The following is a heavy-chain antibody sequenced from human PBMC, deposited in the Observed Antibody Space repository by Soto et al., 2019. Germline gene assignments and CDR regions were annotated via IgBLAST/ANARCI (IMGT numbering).Heavy chain of an antibody. CDR2: LWYDGSNK. CDR1: GFIFSDYG. J-gene: IGHJ4*02. Sequence: QVQLVESGGGVVQPGRSLRLSCAASGFIFSDYGMHWVRQAPGKGLEWVAVLWYDGSNKYYGDSVKGRFSVSRDNSKNMLYLQMNGLRVEDTAVFYCARDPSHGSGSYLDSWGQGTLVTVSS. D-gene: IGHD3-10*01. V-gene: IGHV3-33*01. CDR3: ARDPSHGSGSYLDS.